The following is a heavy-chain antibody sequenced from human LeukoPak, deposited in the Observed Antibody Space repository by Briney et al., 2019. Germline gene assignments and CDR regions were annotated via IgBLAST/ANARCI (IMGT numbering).Heavy chain of an antibody. CDR1: GYTFTSYA. D-gene: IGHD3-10*01. CDR2: INAGNGNT. V-gene: IGHV1-3*01. Sequence: ASVKVSCKASGYTFTSYAMHWVRQAPGQRLEWMGWINAGNGNTKYSQKFQGRVTITRDTSASTAYMELSSLRSEDTAVYYCARFSYGSGSSDDAFDIWGQGTMVTVSS. CDR3: ARFSYGSGSSDDAFDI. J-gene: IGHJ3*02.